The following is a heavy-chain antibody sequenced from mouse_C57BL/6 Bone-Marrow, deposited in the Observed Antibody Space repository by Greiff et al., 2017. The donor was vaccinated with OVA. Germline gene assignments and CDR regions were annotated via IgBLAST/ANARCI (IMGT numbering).Heavy chain of an antibody. D-gene: IGHD2-3*01. CDR2: ISNGGGST. CDR1: GFTFSDYY. V-gene: IGHV5-12*01. Sequence: EVKLQESGGGLVQPGGSLKLSCAASGFTFSDYYMYWVRQTPEKRLEWVAYISNGGGSTYYPDTVKGRFTISRDNAKNTLYLQMSRLKSEDTAMYYCARHFGYYVPFAYWGQGTLVTVSA. J-gene: IGHJ3*01. CDR3: ARHFGYYVPFAY.